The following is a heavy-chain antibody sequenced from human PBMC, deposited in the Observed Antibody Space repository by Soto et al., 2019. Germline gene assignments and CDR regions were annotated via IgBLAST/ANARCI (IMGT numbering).Heavy chain of an antibody. CDR2: IDFDGRST. Sequence: EVQLVESGGGLVQPGGSLRLSCAVSGFTFSSYYMQWVRQGPGKGLVYVARIDFDGRSTVHADSVKGRFTISRDNAKNTLYLQMNSLGVEDTGGYYCARGGSTSWLRALDLWGQGTLVTVSS. D-gene: IGHD6-13*01. CDR3: ARGGSTSWLRALDL. CDR1: GFTFSSYY. V-gene: IGHV3-74*01. J-gene: IGHJ5*02.